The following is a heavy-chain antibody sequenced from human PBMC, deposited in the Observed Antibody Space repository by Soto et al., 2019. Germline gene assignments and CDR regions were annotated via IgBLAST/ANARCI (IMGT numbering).Heavy chain of an antibody. CDR2: IYYSGST. J-gene: IGHJ3*02. Sequence: PSETLSLTCTVSGGSISSYYWSWIRQPPGKGLEWIGYIYYSGSTNYNPSLKSRVTISVDTSKNQFSLKLSSVTAADTAVYYCAREWEDHDALDIWGQGTMVTVSS. D-gene: IGHD1-26*01. V-gene: IGHV4-59*01. CDR1: GGSISSYY. CDR3: AREWEDHDALDI.